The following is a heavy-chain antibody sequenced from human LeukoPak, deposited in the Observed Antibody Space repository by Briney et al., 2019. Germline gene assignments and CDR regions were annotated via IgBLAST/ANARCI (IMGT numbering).Heavy chain of an antibody. CDR2: ISWNSGSI. V-gene: IGHV3-9*01. D-gene: IGHD5-18*01. Sequence: PGGSLRLSCAASGFTFDDYAMHWVRQAPGKGLEWVSGISWNSGSIGYVDSVKGRFTISRDKAKNSLYLQMNSLRAEDTALYYCAKGVYSYGYLFDYWGQGTLVTVSS. CDR1: GFTFDDYA. J-gene: IGHJ4*02. CDR3: AKGVYSYGYLFDY.